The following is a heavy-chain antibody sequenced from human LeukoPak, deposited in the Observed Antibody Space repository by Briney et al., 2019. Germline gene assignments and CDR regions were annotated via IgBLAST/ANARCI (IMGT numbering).Heavy chain of an antibody. Sequence: PGGSLRLSCAASGFTFSSNSMNWVRQAPGEGLEWVPSISSSSNYIYYADSVKGRFTISRDNAKNSLYLQMNSLRAEDTAVYYCARDRAISPYYFDYWGQGTLVTVSS. V-gene: IGHV3-21*01. J-gene: IGHJ4*02. D-gene: IGHD3-3*01. CDR2: ISSSSNYI. CDR1: GFTFSSNS. CDR3: ARDRAISPYYFDY.